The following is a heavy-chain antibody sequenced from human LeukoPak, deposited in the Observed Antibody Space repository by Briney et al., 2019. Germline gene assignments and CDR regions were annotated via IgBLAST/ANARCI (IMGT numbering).Heavy chain of an antibody. CDR1: GYTFTSYG. J-gene: IGHJ4*02. Sequence: ASVKVSCKASGYTFTSYGISWVRQAPGRGLEWMGWMNPNSGNTGYAQKFQGRVTMTRNTSISTAYMELSSLRSEDTAVYYCARGIRRDGYKSSLHYWGQGTLVTVSS. CDR3: ARGIRRDGYKSSLHY. CDR2: MNPNSGNT. D-gene: IGHD5-24*01. V-gene: IGHV1-8*02.